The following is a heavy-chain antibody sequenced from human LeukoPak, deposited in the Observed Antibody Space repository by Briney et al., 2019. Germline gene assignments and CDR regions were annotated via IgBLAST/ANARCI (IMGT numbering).Heavy chain of an antibody. D-gene: IGHD4-17*01. CDR3: ARHTVTVYYFDY. V-gene: IGHV4-59*08. Sequence: PSETLSLTCTVSGGSISSYYWSWIRQPPGKGLEWIGYIYYSGSTSYNPSLKSRVTISVDTSKNQFSLKLSSVTAADTAVYYCARHTVTVYYFDYWGQGTLVTVSS. J-gene: IGHJ4*02. CDR2: IYYSGST. CDR1: GGSISSYY.